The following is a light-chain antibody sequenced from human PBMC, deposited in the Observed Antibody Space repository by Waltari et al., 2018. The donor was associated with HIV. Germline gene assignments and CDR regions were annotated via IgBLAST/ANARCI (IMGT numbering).Light chain of an antibody. Sequence: SPLTLPAPVSVSPGQSLTTSCTLTSYEFHLHIYLSWYQQHPGKAPQLIIFRINSRPSGISSRFSASRSGDTASLTISGLQSGDEADYYCTTYTSKDSLLIGSGTKLTVL. CDR3: TTYTSKDSLL. V-gene: IGLV2-14*01. J-gene: IGLJ2*01. CDR1: SYEFHLHIY. CDR2: RIN.